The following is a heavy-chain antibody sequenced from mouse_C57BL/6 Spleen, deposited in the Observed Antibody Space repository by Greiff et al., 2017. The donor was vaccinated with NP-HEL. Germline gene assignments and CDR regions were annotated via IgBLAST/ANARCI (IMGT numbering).Heavy chain of an antibody. CDR2: IYPRDGST. V-gene: IGHV1-85*01. CDR3: ARRWYSNVYAMDY. D-gene: IGHD2-5*01. J-gene: IGHJ4*01. CDR1: GYTFTSYD. Sequence: QVQLQQSGPELVKPGASVKLSCKASGYTFTSYDINWVKQRPGQGLEWIGWIYPRDGSTKYNEKFKGKATLTVDTSSSTAYMELHSVTSEDSAVYFCARRWYSNVYAMDYWGQGTSVTVSS.